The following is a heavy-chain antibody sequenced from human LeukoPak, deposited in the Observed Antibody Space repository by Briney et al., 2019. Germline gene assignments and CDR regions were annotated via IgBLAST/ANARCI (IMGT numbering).Heavy chain of an antibody. V-gene: IGHV4-59*08. J-gene: IGHJ4*02. D-gene: IGHD3-22*01. CDR3: ARHAYYYDSSGYFDY. CDR2: IYNSGST. CDR1: GGSISSYY. Sequence: SETLSLTCTVSGGSISSYYWSWIRQPPGKGLEWIGYIYNSGSTNYNPSLKSRVTISVDTSKNQFSLKLSSVTAADTAVYYCARHAYYYDSSGYFDYWGQGTLVTVSS.